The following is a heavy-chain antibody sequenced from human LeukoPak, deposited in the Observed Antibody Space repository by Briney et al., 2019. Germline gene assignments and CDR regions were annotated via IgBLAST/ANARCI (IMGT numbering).Heavy chain of an antibody. Sequence: GGSLRLSCAAPGFTFSSYAMTWVRQAPGKGLEWVADIKQDGSEKLYVKSVRGRFTISRDNAKMSLFLQMNSLRAEDTAVYYCARDNGVVHGVYYMDVWGKGTTVTVS. V-gene: IGHV3-7*01. CDR2: IKQDGSEK. J-gene: IGHJ6*03. CDR3: ARDNGVVHGVYYMDV. D-gene: IGHD3-3*01. CDR1: GFTFSSYA.